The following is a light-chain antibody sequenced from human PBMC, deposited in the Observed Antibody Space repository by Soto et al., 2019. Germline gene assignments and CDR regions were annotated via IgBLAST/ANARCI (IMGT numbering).Light chain of an antibody. CDR1: SSDVGGYNY. CDR2: DVS. J-gene: IGLJ1*01. CDR3: SSYTSSSTLV. Sequence: QSVLTQPAFVSGSPGQSITIPCTGTSSDVGGYNYVSWYQQHPGKAPKLMIYDVSNRPSGVSNRFSGSKSGNTASLTISGLQAEDEADYYCSSYTSSSTLVFGTGTKVTVL. V-gene: IGLV2-14*01.